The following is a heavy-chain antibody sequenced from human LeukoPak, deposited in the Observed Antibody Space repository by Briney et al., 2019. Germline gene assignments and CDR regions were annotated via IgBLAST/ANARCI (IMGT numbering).Heavy chain of an antibody. Sequence: PGGSLRLSCAPYGFTSSSYKMNWVRQAPGKGQEWGSYISSSGSTIYYADSVKGRFTISRDNAKNSLYLQMNSLSAEGTAGYYCARGRTARAFNIWVQGTMVTVPS. CDR2: ISSSGSTI. CDR3: ARGRTARAFNI. CDR1: GFTSSSYK. J-gene: IGHJ3*02. V-gene: IGHV3-48*03.